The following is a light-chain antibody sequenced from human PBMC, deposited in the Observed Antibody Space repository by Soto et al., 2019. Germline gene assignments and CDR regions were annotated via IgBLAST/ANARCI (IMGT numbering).Light chain of an antibody. CDR2: KAS. CDR3: QQYNSYLVT. Sequence: DIQMTQSPSTLSASVGDRVTITCRASQSINTWLAWYQQKPGKAPKVLVYKASNLESGVPSRFSGSGSGTEFTLTITSVQPDDFATYYCQQYNSYLVTFGEGTKVEIK. V-gene: IGKV1-5*03. CDR1: QSINTW. J-gene: IGKJ4*01.